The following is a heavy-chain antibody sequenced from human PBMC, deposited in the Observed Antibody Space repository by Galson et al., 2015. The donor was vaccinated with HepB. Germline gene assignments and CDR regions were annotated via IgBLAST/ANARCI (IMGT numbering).Heavy chain of an antibody. D-gene: IGHD1-26*01. CDR2: TYYRSKWYN. Sequence: CAISGDSVSSNSAAWNWIRQSPSRGLEWLGRTYYRSKWYNDYAVSVKSRITINPDTSKNQFSLQLNSLTPEDTAVYYCARDPQNYSGSSPFDYWGQGTLVTVSS. CDR1: GDSVSSNSAA. CDR3: ARDPQNYSGSSPFDY. V-gene: IGHV6-1*01. J-gene: IGHJ4*02.